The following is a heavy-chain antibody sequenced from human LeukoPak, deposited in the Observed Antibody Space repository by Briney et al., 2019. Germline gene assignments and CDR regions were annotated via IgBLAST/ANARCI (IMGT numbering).Heavy chain of an antibody. CDR2: INNNGKI. CDR1: GGSFSSSSYY. J-gene: IGHJ4*02. D-gene: IGHD6-19*01. CDR3: GRGAGWYDY. Sequence: SETLSLTCTVSGGSFSSSSYYWGWLRQSPGKELEWIAYINNNGKINYNPSLKGRVTISADTSKNQFSLNVRSVTAADTAVYYCGRGAGWYDYWGQGTQVTVFS. V-gene: IGHV4-61*05.